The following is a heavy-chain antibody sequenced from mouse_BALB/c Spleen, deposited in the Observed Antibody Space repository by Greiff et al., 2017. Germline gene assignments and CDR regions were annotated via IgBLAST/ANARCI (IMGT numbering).Heavy chain of an antibody. CDR2: ISSGGST. D-gene: IGHD2-1*01. Sequence: EVQGVESGGGLVKPGGSLKLSCAASGFTFSSYAMSWVRQTPEKRLEWVASISSGGSTYYPDSVKGRFTISRDNARNILYLQMSSLRSEDTAMYYCARGGYGNYYFDYWGQGTTLTVSS. V-gene: IGHV5-6-5*01. CDR3: ARGGYGNYYFDY. CDR1: GFTFSSYA. J-gene: IGHJ2*01.